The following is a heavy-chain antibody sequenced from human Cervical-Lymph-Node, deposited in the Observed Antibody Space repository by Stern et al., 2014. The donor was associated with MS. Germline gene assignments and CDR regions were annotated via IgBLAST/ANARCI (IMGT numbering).Heavy chain of an antibody. CDR3: ASLKRITMIVVVY. CDR2: IYYRGTT. V-gene: IGHV4-39*01. D-gene: IGHD3-22*01. Sequence: VQLVESGPGLVKPSETLSLTCTVSGGSISSSSYYWGWIRQPPGKGLEWIGSIYYRGTTYYTPSLRGGFPISEDPSKTQFSLKLPSVTAADTAVYYCASLKRITMIVVVYWGQGTLVTVSS. J-gene: IGHJ4*02. CDR1: GGSISSSSYY.